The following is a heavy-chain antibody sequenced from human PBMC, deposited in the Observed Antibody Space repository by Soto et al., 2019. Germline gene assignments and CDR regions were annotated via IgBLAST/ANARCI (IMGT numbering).Heavy chain of an antibody. V-gene: IGHV2-5*02. CDR1: GFSLTTRGVG. CDR2: IYWDDDK. D-gene: IGHD3-16*01. CDR3: AHIPNYYQYDWFDP. J-gene: IGHJ5*02. Sequence: QITLKESGPTLVKPTQTLTLTCTFSGFSLTTRGVGVGWIRQPPGKALECLALIYWDDDKRYSPSLQSRLSITTDTAKNQVVLTMPNVDPVDTATYYCAHIPNYYQYDWFDPWGQGTLVSVSS.